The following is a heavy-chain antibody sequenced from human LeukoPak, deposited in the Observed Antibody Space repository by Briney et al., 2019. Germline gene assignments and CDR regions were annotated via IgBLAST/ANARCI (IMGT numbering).Heavy chain of an antibody. V-gene: IGHV3-30-3*01. J-gene: IGHJ5*02. D-gene: IGHD2-2*01. CDR1: GFTFSSYA. Sequence: PGGSLRLSCAASGFTFSSYAMHWVRQAPGKGLEWVAVISYDGSNKYYADSVKGRFTISRDNSKNTLYLQMNSLRAEDTAVYYCAREQDIVVVPAGIDPWGQGTLATVSS. CDR2: ISYDGSNK. CDR3: AREQDIVVVPAGIDP.